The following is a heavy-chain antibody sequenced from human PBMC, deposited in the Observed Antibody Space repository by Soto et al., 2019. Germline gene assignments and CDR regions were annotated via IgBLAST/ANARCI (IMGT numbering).Heavy chain of an antibody. V-gene: IGHV4-31*03. D-gene: IGHD3-9*01. J-gene: IGHJ4*02. CDR2: IYYRGST. Sequence: SETLCLTCTVSDDSITSGAYYWGLIRQPPGKGLEWIGYIYYRGSTYYNPSLKSRVTISVDTSKNQYSLKLSSVTAADTAVYYCARTKSYDILTGYYNPFDYWGQGTLVTVSS. CDR3: ARTKSYDILTGYYNPFDY. CDR1: DDSITSGAYY.